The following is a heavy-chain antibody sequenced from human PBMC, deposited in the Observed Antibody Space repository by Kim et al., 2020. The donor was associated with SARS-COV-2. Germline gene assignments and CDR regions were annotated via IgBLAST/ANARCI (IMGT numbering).Heavy chain of an antibody. J-gene: IGHJ6*02. CDR2: GST. V-gene: IGHV1-46*01. CDR3: ARARYGMDV. Sequence: GSTSYAQKFQGRVTMTRDTSTSTVYMELSSLRSEDTAVYYCARARYGMDVWGQGTTVTVSS.